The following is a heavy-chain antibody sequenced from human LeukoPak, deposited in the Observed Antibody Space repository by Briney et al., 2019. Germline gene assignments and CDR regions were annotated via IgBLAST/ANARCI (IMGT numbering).Heavy chain of an antibody. J-gene: IGHJ4*02. CDR2: IKNDGSST. CDR3: ARGRLGYYFDF. D-gene: IGHD6-6*01. Sequence: GGSLRLSCVASGFTFSSYWMHWVRQAPGKGLVWVSRIKNDGSSTFYADSVKGRFTISRDNAKNTLDLQMNSLRAEDTAVYYCARGRLGYYFDFWGQGTLVTDSS. CDR1: GFTFSSYW. V-gene: IGHV3-74*01.